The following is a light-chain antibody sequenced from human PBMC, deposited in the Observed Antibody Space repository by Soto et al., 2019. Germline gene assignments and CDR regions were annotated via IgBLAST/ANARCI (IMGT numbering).Light chain of an antibody. V-gene: IGKV1-39*01. Sequence: DIQMTQSPSSLSASVGDRVTITCRASQSISSYLNWYQQKPGKAPKLLIYAASSLQSGVPSRFSGSGSGTDFTLKISRVEAEDVGVYYCMQGTHWTYTFGQGTKVDIK. CDR2: AAS. CDR3: MQGTHWTYT. J-gene: IGKJ2*01. CDR1: QSISSY.